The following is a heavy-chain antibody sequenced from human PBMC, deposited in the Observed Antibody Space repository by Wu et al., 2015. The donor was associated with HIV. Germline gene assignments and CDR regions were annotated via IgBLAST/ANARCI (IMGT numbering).Heavy chain of an antibody. CDR1: AYTFIDYY. CDR2: INPSSGST. D-gene: IGHD2-2*03. Sequence: QVQLVQSGAEVKKPGASVKISCKASAYTFIDYYIHRVRQSPGHGLEWVGIINPSSGSTSYAQKFKGRVTMTRDTSTATVYMELRNLRSEDTAVYSCARAGGFCSGTSCLDLWGQGTLVTVFS. V-gene: IGHV1-46*01. J-gene: IGHJ5*02. CDR3: ARAGGFCSGTSCLDL.